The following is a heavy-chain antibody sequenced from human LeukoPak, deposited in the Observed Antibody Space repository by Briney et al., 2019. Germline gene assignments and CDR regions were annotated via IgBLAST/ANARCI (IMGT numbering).Heavy chain of an antibody. Sequence: PGGSLRLSCAASGFTFSRSWMHWVRQAPGKGLVWVSRVNSDGSTTRYADSVKGRFTVSRDNAKNSLYLQMNSLRAEGTAVYYCARAEEQWLSYFDYWGQGTLATVSS. D-gene: IGHD6-19*01. J-gene: IGHJ4*02. CDR3: ARAEEQWLSYFDY. V-gene: IGHV3-74*01. CDR2: VNSDGSTT. CDR1: GFTFSRSW.